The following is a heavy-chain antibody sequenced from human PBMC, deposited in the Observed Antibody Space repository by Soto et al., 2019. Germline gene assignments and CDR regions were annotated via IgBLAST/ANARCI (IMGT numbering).Heavy chain of an antibody. J-gene: IGHJ3*01. CDR2: ISYDGSNK. CDR3: AKKSY. D-gene: IGHD3-16*02. V-gene: IGHV3-30*18. CDR1: GFTFSSYG. Sequence: QVQLVESGGGVVQPGRSLRLSCAASGFTFSSYGMHWVRQAPGKGLEWVAVISYDGSNKYYADSVKGRFTISRDNSKNTLYLKMNSRRAEDTAVYYCAKKSYGGKGTMVPVSS.